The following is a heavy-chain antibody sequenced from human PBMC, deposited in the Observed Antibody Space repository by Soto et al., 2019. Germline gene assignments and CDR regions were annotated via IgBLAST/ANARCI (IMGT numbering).Heavy chain of an antibody. CDR1: GFTFSSYA. CDR3: AKDPRGLWNIPVL. CDR2: ISGSGGST. J-gene: IGHJ4*02. D-gene: IGHD1-1*01. V-gene: IGHV3-23*01. Sequence: EVQLLESGGGLVQPGGSLRLSCAASGFTFSSYAMSWVRQAPGKGLEWVSGISGSGGSTYYADSVKGRFTISRDNSKNTLYLQMNSLRAEDTAVYYCAKDPRGLWNIPVLGGQGTLVTVSS.